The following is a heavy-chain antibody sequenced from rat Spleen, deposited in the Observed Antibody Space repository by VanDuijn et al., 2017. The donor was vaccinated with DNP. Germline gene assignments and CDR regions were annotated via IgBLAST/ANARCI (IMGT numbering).Heavy chain of an antibody. V-gene: IGHV5S10*01. J-gene: IGHJ2*01. CDR2: ITYDGSRT. CDR3: TTRGNYGGYDY. CDR1: GFTFSDYN. Sequence: EVQLVESGGGLVQSGRSLKVSCAASGFTFSDYNMAWVRQAPKKGLEWVATITYDGSRTYFRDSVKGRFTISRDIAKTTLYLQMDSLRSEDSATYYCTTRGNYGGYDYWGQGVMVTVSS. D-gene: IGHD1-11*01.